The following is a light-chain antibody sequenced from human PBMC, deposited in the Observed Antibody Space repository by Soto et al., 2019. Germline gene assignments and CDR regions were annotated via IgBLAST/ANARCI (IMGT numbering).Light chain of an antibody. J-gene: IGKJ4*01. CDR3: QYYGNSPVT. CDR1: QSVSSSF. Sequence: EIVLTQSPATLSLSPGERATLSCRASQSVSSSFLAWYQQKPGQAPRLLISGASNRATGIPQRFSGSGSGTDFTLTISRLEPEDFAVYYCQYYGNSPVTFGGGTKVEIK. CDR2: GAS. V-gene: IGKV3-20*01.